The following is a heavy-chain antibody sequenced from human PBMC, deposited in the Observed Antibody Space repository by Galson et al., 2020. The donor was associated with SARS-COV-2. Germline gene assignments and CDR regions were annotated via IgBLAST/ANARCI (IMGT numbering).Heavy chain of an antibody. J-gene: IGHJ4*02. Sequence: KFQGRVTMTRDTPISTAYMELTRVTSDDTAVYYCARDRISAPDDFDYWGQGTLVTVSS. D-gene: IGHD6-13*01. V-gene: IGHV1-2*02. CDR3: ARDRISAPDDFDY.